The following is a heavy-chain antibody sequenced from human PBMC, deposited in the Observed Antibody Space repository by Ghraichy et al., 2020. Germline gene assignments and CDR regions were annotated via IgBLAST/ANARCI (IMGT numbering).Heavy chain of an antibody. V-gene: IGHV3-23*01. CDR3: AKTSHCSSTSCPGGDY. CDR1: GFTFSSYA. Sequence: GGSLRLSCAASGFTFSSYAMSWVRQAPGKGLEWVSAISGSGGSTYYADSVKGRFTISRDNSKNTLYLQMNSLRAEDTAVYYCAKTSHCSSTSCPGGDYWGQGTLVTVSS. CDR2: ISGSGGST. J-gene: IGHJ4*02. D-gene: IGHD2-2*01.